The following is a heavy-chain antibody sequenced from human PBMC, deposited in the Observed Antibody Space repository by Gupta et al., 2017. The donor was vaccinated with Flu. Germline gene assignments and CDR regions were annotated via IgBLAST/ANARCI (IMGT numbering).Heavy chain of an antibody. CDR2: ITGRGAAT. Sequence: EMQLLDSGGDLVQAWGSLILYCAAPGFTFSTCARHWVRQTPGKGLEWVAGITGRGAATRYADAVKSRFIISRDKSKNTLYLQMSSLRADDTGIYYCAIDRLVASQYIFDNWGQGTLVTVSS. CDR1: GFTFSTCA. D-gene: IGHD5-12*01. V-gene: IGHV3-23*01. CDR3: AIDRLVASQYIFDN. J-gene: IGHJ4*02.